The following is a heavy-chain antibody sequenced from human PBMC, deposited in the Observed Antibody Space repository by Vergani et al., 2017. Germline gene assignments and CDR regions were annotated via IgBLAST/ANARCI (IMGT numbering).Heavy chain of an antibody. J-gene: IGHJ6*02. D-gene: IGHD3-3*01. CDR2: ISAYNGNT. CDR1: GYTFTSYG. CDR3: ARERGRYYDFWSGYYSSVDYYYGMDV. V-gene: IGHV1-18*01. Sequence: QVQLVQSGAEVKKPGASVKVSYKASGYTFTSYGISWVRQAPGQGLEWMGWISAYNGNTNYAQKLQGRVTMTTATSTSTAYMELRSLRSDDTAVYYCARERGRYYDFWSGYYSSVDYYYGMDVWGQGTTVTVSS.